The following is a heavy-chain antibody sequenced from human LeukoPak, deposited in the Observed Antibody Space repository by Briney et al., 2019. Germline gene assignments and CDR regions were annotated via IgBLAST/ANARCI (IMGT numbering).Heavy chain of an antibody. Sequence: SVKVSCKASGGTVSSYAISWVRQAPGQGLEWMGRIIPIFGTANYAQKFPGRVTITTDESTSTAYMELSSLRSEDTAVYYCARWLLAYCGGDCYFEYFQHWGQGTLVTVSS. CDR2: IIPIFGTA. V-gene: IGHV1-69*05. CDR1: GGTVSSYA. D-gene: IGHD2-21*02. CDR3: ARWLLAYCGGDCYFEYFQH. J-gene: IGHJ1*01.